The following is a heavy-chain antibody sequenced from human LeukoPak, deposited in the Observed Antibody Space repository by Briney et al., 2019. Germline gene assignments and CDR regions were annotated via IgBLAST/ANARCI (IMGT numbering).Heavy chain of an antibody. D-gene: IGHD7-27*01. CDR2: INPGDSDT. CDR1: GYSFSNYW. Sequence: GESLKISCKGSGYSFSNYWIGWVRQMPGKGLEWMGVINPGDSDTRYSPSFQGQVTISADKSINTAYLQWSSLRASDTAIYYCARQTGDKGIDYWGQGTLVTVSS. J-gene: IGHJ4*02. V-gene: IGHV5-51*01. CDR3: ARQTGDKGIDY.